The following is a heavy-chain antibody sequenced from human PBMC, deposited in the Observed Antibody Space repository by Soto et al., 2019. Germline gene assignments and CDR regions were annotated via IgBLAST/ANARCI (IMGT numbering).Heavy chain of an antibody. J-gene: IGHJ6*02. V-gene: IGHV1-69*12. CDR2: IIPIFGTA. CDR3: ARPTVGYYHGMDV. Sequence: QVQLVQSGAEVKKPGSSVQVSCKASGGTFSSYAISWVRQAPGQGLEWMGGIIPIFGTADYAPKFRGRDTLTGGQSTSTAYMQQSSLRSADTAVESFARPTVGYYHGMDVWGQVTTVTVSS. D-gene: IGHD4-4*01. CDR1: GGTFSSYA.